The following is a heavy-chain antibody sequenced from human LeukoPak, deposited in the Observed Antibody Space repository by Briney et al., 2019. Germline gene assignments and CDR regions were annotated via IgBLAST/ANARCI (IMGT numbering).Heavy chain of an antibody. J-gene: IGHJ5*02. Sequence: GGSLRPSCAASGFTFSSYWMSWVRQAPGKGLEWVANIKQDGSEKYYVDSVKGRFTISRDNAKNSLYLQMNSLRAEDTAVYYCARDRGYFDWLSLSNWFDPWGQGTLVTVSS. CDR1: GFTFSSYW. CDR3: ARDRGYFDWLSLSNWFDP. D-gene: IGHD3-9*01. V-gene: IGHV3-7*01. CDR2: IKQDGSEK.